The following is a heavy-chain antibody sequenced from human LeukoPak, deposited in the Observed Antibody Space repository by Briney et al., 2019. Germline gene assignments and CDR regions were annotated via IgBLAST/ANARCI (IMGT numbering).Heavy chain of an antibody. CDR2: ISSSSSTI. CDR3: ARDQGYYDFWSGYYRPFDY. V-gene: IGHV3-48*01. Sequence: GGSLRLSCAASGFTFSSYSMNWVRQAPGKGLEWVSYISSSSSTIYYADSVKGRFTISRDNAKNSLYLQMNSLRAEDTAVYYCARDQGYYDFWSGYYRPFDYWGQGTLVTVSS. J-gene: IGHJ4*02. CDR1: GFTFSSYS. D-gene: IGHD3-3*01.